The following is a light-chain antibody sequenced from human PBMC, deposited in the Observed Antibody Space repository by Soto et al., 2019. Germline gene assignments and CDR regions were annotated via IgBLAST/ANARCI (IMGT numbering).Light chain of an antibody. J-gene: IGLJ1*01. CDR1: SSNIGAGYD. V-gene: IGLV1-40*01. CDR3: QSYDSSLSALYV. CDR2: GNN. Sequence: QPVLTQPPSVSGAPGQRITISCTGSSSNIGAGYDVHWYQQVPGTAPKLLIYGNNNRPSGVPDRFSGSKSDTSASLAITGLQAEDEADYYCQSYDSSLSALYVFGPGTKVTVL.